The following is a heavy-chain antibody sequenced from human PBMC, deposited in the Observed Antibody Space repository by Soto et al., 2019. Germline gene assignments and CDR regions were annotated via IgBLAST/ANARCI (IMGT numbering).Heavy chain of an antibody. CDR1: GFTFSSYA. CDR2: ISGGSNYI. CDR3: ARAPGYSGSWYNY. J-gene: IGHJ4*02. V-gene: IGHV3-21*01. D-gene: IGHD6-13*01. Sequence: GGSLRLSCAASGFTFSSYAMSWVRQAPGKGLEWVSSISGGSNYIYYADSVKGRITITRDNAKNSLYLQMNSLRAEDTAVYYCARAPGYSGSWYNYWGQGTLVTVSS.